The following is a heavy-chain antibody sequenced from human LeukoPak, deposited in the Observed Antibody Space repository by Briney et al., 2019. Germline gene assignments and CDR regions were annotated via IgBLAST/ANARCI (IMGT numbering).Heavy chain of an antibody. CDR1: GGSITSNF. CDR3: ARAKPDWNPPDY. J-gene: IGHJ4*02. D-gene: IGHD1-1*01. Sequence: SEPLSLTCTVSGGSITSNFWSWIRQPPGKGLEWIGYIYNNGNTKYNPTLKSRATILGNASRNQFSLKLKPVTVADTAVYFCARAKPDWNPPDYWGQGTLVTVSS. V-gene: IGHV4-59*08. CDR2: IYNNGNT.